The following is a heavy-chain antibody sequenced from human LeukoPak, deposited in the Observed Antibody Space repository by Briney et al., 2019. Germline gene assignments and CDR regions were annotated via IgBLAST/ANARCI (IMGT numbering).Heavy chain of an antibody. CDR2: INPNSGGT. Sequence: GASVKVSCKASGYTFTGYYMHWVRQAPGQGLEWVGWINPNSGGTNYAQKFQGRVTMTRDTSISTAYMELSRLRSDDTAVYYCARVTGIAVAGPYYYYYMDVWGKGTTVTVSS. D-gene: IGHD6-19*01. V-gene: IGHV1-2*02. J-gene: IGHJ6*03. CDR3: ARVTGIAVAGPYYYYYMDV. CDR1: GYTFTGYY.